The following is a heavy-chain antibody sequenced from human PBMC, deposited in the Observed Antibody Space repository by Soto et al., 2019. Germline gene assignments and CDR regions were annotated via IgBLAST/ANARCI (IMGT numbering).Heavy chain of an antibody. CDR3: ARKESPPNLYYYGMDV. J-gene: IGHJ6*02. V-gene: IGHV1-69*01. CDR1: GGTFSSYA. Sequence: QVQLVQSGAEVKKPGSSVKVPCKASGGTFSSYAISWVRQAPGQGLEWMGGIIPIFGTANYAQKFQGRVTITADEATSTAYMELSSLRSEDTAVYYCARKESPPNLYYYGMDVWGQGTTVTVSS. CDR2: IIPIFGTA.